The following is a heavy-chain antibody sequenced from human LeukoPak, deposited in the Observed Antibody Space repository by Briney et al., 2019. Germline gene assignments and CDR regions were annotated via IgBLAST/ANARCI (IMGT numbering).Heavy chain of an antibody. CDR3: ARAVGGYDSHNYYYYMDV. CDR1: GYTFTSYD. CDR2: MNPNSGNT. Sequence: ASVKVSCKASGYTFTSYDINWVRQATGQGLEWMGWMNPNSGNTGYAQKFQGRVTITRNTSISTAYMELSSLRSEDTAVYYCARAVGGYDSHNYYYYMDVWGKGTTVTVSS. V-gene: IGHV1-8*03. D-gene: IGHD5-12*01. J-gene: IGHJ6*03.